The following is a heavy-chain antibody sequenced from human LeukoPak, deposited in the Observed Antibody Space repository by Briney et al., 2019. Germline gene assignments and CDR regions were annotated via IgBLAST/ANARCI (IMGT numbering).Heavy chain of an antibody. J-gene: IGHJ3*02. D-gene: IGHD3-10*01. CDR3: ARQRAYYYGSGSYPISDAFDI. CDR2: IYYSGST. V-gene: IGHV4-59*08. CDR1: GGSISSYY. Sequence: SETLSLTCTVSGGSISSYYWSWIRQSPGKGLEWIGYIYYSGSTDYNPSLKSRVTISVDTSKNQFSLKLSSVTAADTAVYYCARQRAYYYGSGSYPISDAFDIWGQGTMVTVSS.